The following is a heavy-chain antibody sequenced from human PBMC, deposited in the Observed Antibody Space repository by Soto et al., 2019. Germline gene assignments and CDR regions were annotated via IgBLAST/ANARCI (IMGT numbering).Heavy chain of an antibody. CDR3: ARATEEYYYYYMDV. Sequence: GGSLRLSCVASGFTFDDYGMSWVRQAPGKGLEWVSGINWNGGSTGYADSVKGRFTISRDNAKNSLYLQMNSLRAEDTALYHCARATEEYYYYYMDVWGKGTTVTVSS. J-gene: IGHJ6*03. V-gene: IGHV3-20*01. CDR1: GFTFDDYG. CDR2: INWNGGST.